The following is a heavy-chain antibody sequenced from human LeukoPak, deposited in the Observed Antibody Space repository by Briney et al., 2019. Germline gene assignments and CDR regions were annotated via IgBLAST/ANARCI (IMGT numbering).Heavy chain of an antibody. D-gene: IGHD3-22*01. V-gene: IGHV1-2*02. CDR2: INPNSGGT. Sequence: ASVKVSCKASGYTFTGYYMRWVRQAPGQGLEWMGWINPNSGGTNYAQKFQGRVTMTRDTSISTAYMELSRLRSDDTAVYYCARDHNYYDSSGYYLTWGQGTLVTVSS. CDR1: GYTFTGYY. CDR3: ARDHNYYDSSGYYLT. J-gene: IGHJ5*02.